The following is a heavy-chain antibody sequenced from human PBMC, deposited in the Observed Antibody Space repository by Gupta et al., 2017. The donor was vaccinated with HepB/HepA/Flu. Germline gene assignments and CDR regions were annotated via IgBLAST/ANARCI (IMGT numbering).Heavy chain of an antibody. Sequence: EVQLVESGGGLVQPGGSLRLSCAASGFTFSSYWMSWVRQAPGKGLEWVANIKQDGSEKYYVDSVKGRFTISRDNAKNSLYLQMNSLRAEDTAVYYCARDLLLWFGELLEPRYYYYYGMDVWGQGTTVTVSS. CDR1: GFTFSSYW. V-gene: IGHV3-7*01. D-gene: IGHD3-10*01. CDR3: ARDLLLWFGELLEPRYYYYYGMDV. CDR2: IKQDGSEK. J-gene: IGHJ6*02.